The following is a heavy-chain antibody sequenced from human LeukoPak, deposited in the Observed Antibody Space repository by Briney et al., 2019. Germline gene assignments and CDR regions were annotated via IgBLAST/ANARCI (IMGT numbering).Heavy chain of an antibody. V-gene: IGHV1-8*01. D-gene: IGHD6-19*01. Sequence: ASVKVSCKASGYTFTSYDINWVRQATGQGLEWMGWMNPNSGNTGYAQKFQGRVTMTRNTSISTAYMELSSLRSEDTAVYYCARHQGEAVPPSIWGQGTLVTIPS. J-gene: IGHJ4*02. CDR2: MNPNSGNT. CDR1: GYTFTSYD. CDR3: ARHQGEAVPPSI.